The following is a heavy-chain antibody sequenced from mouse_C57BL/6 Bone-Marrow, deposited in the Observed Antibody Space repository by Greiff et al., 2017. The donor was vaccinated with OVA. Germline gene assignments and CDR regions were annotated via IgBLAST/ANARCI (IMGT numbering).Heavy chain of an antibody. CDR1: GYTFTSYG. V-gene: IGHV1-81*01. J-gene: IGHJ3*01. CDR2: IYPRSGYP. CDR3: AIAGPFAY. Sequence: VQLQQSGAELARPGASVKLSCKASGYTFTSYGISWVKQRTGQGLEWIGEIYPRSGYPSYNEKFKGKATLTADKSSSTAYMELRSLTSEDSAVFFCAIAGPFAYWGQGTLVTVSA.